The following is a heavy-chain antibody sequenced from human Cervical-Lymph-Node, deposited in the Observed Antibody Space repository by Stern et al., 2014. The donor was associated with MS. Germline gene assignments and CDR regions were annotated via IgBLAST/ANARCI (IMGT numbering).Heavy chain of an antibody. J-gene: IGHJ4*02. CDR3: ARDPKGADYFDY. D-gene: IGHD6-19*01. CDR2: IWNDGSNK. Sequence: VQLVESGGGVVQPGRSLRLSCAASGFTFRNYGMHWVRQAPGKGLEWGAVIWNDGSNKYYADSVKGRFTISRDNSKNTLYLQLNSLRVEDTAVYYCARDPKGADYFDYWGQGTLVTVSS. V-gene: IGHV3-33*01. CDR1: GFTFRNYG.